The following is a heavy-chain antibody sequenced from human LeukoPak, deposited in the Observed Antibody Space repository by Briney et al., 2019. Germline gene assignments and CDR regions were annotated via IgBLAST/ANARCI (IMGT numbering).Heavy chain of an antibody. CDR1: GFTFSNYA. D-gene: IGHD1-7*01. V-gene: IGHV3-64*01. CDR3: VRVGNYREFDY. Sequence: GGSLRLSCAASGFTFSNYALHWVRQAPGKGLEYVSAISSNRDATFYANSVKGRFTISRDNSKNTLYLQMGSLRAEDMAVYYCVRVGNYREFDYWGQGTLVTVSS. CDR2: ISSNRDAT. J-gene: IGHJ4*02.